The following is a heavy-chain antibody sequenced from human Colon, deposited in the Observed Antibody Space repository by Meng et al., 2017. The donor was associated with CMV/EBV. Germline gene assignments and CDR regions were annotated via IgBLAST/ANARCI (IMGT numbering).Heavy chain of an antibody. CDR3: ARGVDAGVDF. CDR1: GYSVSSLD. D-gene: IGHD7-27*01. V-gene: IGHV1-8*01. CDR2: MTPKNDNT. J-gene: IGHJ4*02. Sequence: ACKPSGYSVSSLDINWVRQATGQGLEWMGWMTPKNDNTDSSQKFQGRLTMTWDASISTAYMELSSLRFEDTAVYYCARGVDAGVDFWGQGTLVTVSS.